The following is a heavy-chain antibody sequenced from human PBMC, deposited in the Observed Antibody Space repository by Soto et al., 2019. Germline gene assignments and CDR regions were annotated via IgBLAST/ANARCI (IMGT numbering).Heavy chain of an antibody. V-gene: IGHV1-18*01. D-gene: IGHD3-10*01. CDR3: AGDDRFGETFDY. CDR1: GYTFTSYG. CDR2: ISAYNGNT. Sequence: ASVKVSCKASGYTFTSYGISWVRQAPGQGLEWMGWISAYNGNTNYAQKLQGRVTMTTDTSTSTAYMELRSLRSDDTAVYYCAGDDRFGETFDYWGQGTLVTVSS. J-gene: IGHJ4*02.